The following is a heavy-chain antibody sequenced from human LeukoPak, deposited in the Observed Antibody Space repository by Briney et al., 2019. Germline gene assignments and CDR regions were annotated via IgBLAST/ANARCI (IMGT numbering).Heavy chain of an antibody. CDR3: ARDRYGDENY. J-gene: IGHJ4*02. Sequence: PGGSLRLSCAASGFTFSSYAMSWVRQAPGKGQEWVSYISSSGSTIYYADSVKGRFTISRDNAKNSLYLQMNSLRAEDTAIYYCARDRYGDENYWGQGTLVTVSS. CDR2: ISSSGSTI. CDR1: GFTFSSYA. D-gene: IGHD4-17*01. V-gene: IGHV3-48*03.